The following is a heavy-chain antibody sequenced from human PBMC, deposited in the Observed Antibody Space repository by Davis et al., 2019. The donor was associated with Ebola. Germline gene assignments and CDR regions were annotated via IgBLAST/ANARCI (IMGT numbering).Heavy chain of an antibody. Sequence: SETLSLTCAVSGGSISSSNWWSWVRQPPGKGLEWIGEIYHSGSTNYNPSLKSRVTISVDKSKNQFSLKLSSVTAADTAVYYCARDQGGAAAGTGYYYYYGMDVWGKGTTVTVSS. J-gene: IGHJ6*04. CDR3: ARDQGGAAAGTGYYYYYGMDV. D-gene: IGHD6-13*01. CDR2: IYHSGST. V-gene: IGHV4-4*02. CDR1: GGSISSSNW.